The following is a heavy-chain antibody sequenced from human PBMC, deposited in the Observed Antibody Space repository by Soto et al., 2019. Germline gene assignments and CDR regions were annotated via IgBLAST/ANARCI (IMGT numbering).Heavy chain of an antibody. J-gene: IGHJ4*02. CDR3: ARDLGSSLDY. V-gene: IGHV3-53*01. D-gene: IGHD6-13*01. Sequence: EVQLVESGGGLIQRGGSLRLSCATSGFSVSSYYMSWVRQATGKGLEWVSVIYSGGTTYYADSVKGRFTISRDNSKNTLYLQMNSLRAEDTAVYYCARDLGSSLDYWGQGPLVTVSS. CDR2: IYSGGTT. CDR1: GFSVSSYY.